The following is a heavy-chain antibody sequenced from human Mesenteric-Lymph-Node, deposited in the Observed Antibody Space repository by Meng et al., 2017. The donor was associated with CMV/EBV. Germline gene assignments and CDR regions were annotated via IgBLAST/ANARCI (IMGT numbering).Heavy chain of an antibody. J-gene: IGHJ4*02. V-gene: IGHV3-23*03. CDR2: IYSGGSIT. CDR3: ARVGRDDY. Sequence: GESLKISCAASGFTFSSKAMAWVRQAPGKGLEWVSLIYSGGSITYYAASVKGRFTISRDDSKNTLYLQMDSLRAEDTAVYYCARVGRDDYWGQGTLVTVSS. CDR1: GFTFSSKA. D-gene: IGHD1-26*01.